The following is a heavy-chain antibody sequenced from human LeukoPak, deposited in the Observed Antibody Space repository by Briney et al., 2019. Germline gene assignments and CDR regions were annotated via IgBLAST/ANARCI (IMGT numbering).Heavy chain of an antibody. CDR2: INPNSGGT. D-gene: IGHD6-19*01. CDR1: GYTFTGYY. J-gene: IGHJ4*02. V-gene: IGHV1-2*04. Sequence: ASVKVSCKASGYTFTGYYMHWVRQAPGQGLEWMGWINPNSGGTNYAQKFQGWVTMTRDTSISTAYMELSRLRSDDTAVYYCAKDTYIAVAGRGYFDYWGQGTLVTVSS. CDR3: AKDTYIAVAGRGYFDY.